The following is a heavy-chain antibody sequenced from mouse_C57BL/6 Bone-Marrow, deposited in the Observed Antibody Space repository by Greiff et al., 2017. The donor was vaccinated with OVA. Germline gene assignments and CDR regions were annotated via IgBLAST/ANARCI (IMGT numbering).Heavy chain of an antibody. V-gene: IGHV1-63*01. J-gene: IGHJ4*01. CDR2: IYPGGGYT. CDR3: ARGGDGYPYYCAMDY. Sequence: VQLQQSGAELVRPGTSVKMSCKASGYTFTNYWIGWAKQRPGHGLEWIGDIYPGGGYTNYNEKFKGKATLTADKSSSTAYMQLSSLTSEDSAIDYCARGGDGYPYYCAMDYWGQGTSVTVSS. D-gene: IGHD2-3*01. CDR1: GYTFTNYW.